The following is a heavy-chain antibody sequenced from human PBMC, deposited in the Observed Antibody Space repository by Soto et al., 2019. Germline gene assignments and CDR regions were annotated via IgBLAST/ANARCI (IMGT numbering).Heavy chain of an antibody. D-gene: IGHD3-10*01. J-gene: IGHJ4*02. CDR3: ARGSTDAYPGSRIFDF. Sequence: ELHLLESGGDLVQPGGSLRLSCAASGFTFSDYAVSWVRQAPGRGLAWVSTITSSGGTYYADSVKGRFTISRDNSKNTLYLQVTSLRAEDSAVYYCARGSTDAYPGSRIFDFWGRGTLVTVSA. CDR2: ITSSGGT. V-gene: IGHV3-23*01. CDR1: GFTFSDYA.